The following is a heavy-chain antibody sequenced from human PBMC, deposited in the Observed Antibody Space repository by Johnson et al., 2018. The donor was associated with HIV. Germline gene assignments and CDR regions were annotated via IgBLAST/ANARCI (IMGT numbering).Heavy chain of an antibody. CDR3: AKERYMGSTTLADAFDI. CDR2: IRYDGSNK. J-gene: IGHJ3*02. CDR1: GFTFSSYG. Sequence: QVQLVESGEGVVQPGRSLRLSCAASGFTFSSYGMHWVRQAPGKGLEWVAFIRYDGSNKYYVDSVKGRFTISRDNSKNTLFLQMNSLRAEDTAVYYCAKERYMGSTTLADAFDIWGQGTMVTVSS. D-gene: IGHD1-26*01. V-gene: IGHV3-30*02.